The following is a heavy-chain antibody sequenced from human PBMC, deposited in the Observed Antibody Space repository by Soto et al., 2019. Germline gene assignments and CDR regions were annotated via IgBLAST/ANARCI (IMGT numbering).Heavy chain of an antibody. CDR2: ISGNGGIT. D-gene: IGHD3-3*01. Sequence: GGSLRLSCGVSGFTFSTYVMNWVRQAPGKGLEWVSRISGNGGITFYSASVKGRFIISRDNPKNTLYLQMNSLKAEDTAVYYCAKGSGDWYFDLWGHGTLVTVSS. CDR1: GFTFSTYV. CDR3: AKGSGDWYFDL. V-gene: IGHV3-23*01. J-gene: IGHJ2*01.